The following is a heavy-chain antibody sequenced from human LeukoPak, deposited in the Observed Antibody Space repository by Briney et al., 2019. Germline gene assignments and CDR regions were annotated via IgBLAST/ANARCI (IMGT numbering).Heavy chain of an antibody. CDR3: ARDWGYCSSTSCPRDFDY. V-gene: IGHV1-46*01. CDR2: INPSGGST. CDR1: GYTFTSYY. J-gene: IGHJ4*02. D-gene: IGHD2-2*01. Sequence: ASVKVSCKASGYTFTSYYMHWERQAPGQGLEWMGIINPSGGSTSYAQKFQGRVTMTRDTSTSTVYMELSSLRSEDTAVYYCARDWGYCSSTSCPRDFDYWGQGTLVTVSS.